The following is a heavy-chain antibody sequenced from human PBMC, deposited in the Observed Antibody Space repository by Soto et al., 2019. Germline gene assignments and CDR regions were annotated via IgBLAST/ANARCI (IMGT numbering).Heavy chain of an antibody. CDR2: IIPIFGTA. CDR3: ASLIGRGIAAAGTNATSYGMDV. Sequence: PGASVKVSCKASGGTFSSYAISWVRQAPGQGLEWMGGIIPIFGTANYAQKFQGRVTITADESTSTAYMELSSLRSEDTAVYYCASLIGRGIAAAGTNATSYGMDVWGQGTTVTVSS. CDR1: GGTFSSYA. J-gene: IGHJ6*02. D-gene: IGHD6-13*01. V-gene: IGHV1-69*13.